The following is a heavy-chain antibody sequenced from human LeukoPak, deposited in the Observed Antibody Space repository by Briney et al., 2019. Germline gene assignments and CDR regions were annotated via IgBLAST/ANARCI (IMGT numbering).Heavy chain of an antibody. CDR3: ARDSGYSSSWAPFDY. CDR1: GFTFSSYE. D-gene: IGHD6-13*01. CDR2: ISSSGSTI. J-gene: IGHJ4*02. V-gene: IGHV3-48*03. Sequence: PGGSLRLSCAASGFTFSSYEMNWVLQAPGKGLEWVSYISSSGSTIYYADSVKGRFTISRDNAKNSLYLQMNSLRAEDTAVYYCARDSGYSSSWAPFDYWGQGTLVTVSS.